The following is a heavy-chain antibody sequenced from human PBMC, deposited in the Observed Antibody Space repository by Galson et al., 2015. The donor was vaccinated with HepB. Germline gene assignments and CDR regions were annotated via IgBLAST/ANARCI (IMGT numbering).Heavy chain of an antibody. V-gene: IGHV3-30*04. D-gene: IGHD3-3*01. CDR3: GRDNRDFWSGYYPDY. Sequence: SLRLSCAAFGFTFTSHALHWVRQAPGKGLEWVAVISYDVSYKYYADSVKGRFTISRDNSKNTLDLQMNSLRAEDTAVYYCGRDNRDFWSGYYPDYWGQGTLVTVSS. CDR1: GFTFTSHA. CDR2: ISYDVSYK. J-gene: IGHJ4*02.